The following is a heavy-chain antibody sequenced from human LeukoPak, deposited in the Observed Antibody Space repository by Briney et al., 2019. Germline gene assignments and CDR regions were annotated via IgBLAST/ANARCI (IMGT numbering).Heavy chain of an antibody. CDR3: ARVDGAMGSLDY. D-gene: IGHD5-18*01. CDR2: IWYDGSNK. J-gene: IGHJ4*02. CDR1: GFTFSSYG. V-gene: IGHV3-33*08. Sequence: GGSLRLSCSASGFTFSSYGMHWVRQAPGKGLEGVAVIWYDGSNKNYVDSVKGRFTISRDNAKNTLYLQMNSLRAEDPAVYYCARVDGAMGSLDYWGQGMLVTVSS.